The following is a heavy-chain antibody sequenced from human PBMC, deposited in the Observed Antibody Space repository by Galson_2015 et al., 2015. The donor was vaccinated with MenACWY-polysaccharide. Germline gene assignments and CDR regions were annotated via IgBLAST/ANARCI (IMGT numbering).Heavy chain of an antibody. CDR3: ARDPGMFDY. CDR1: GHTFTSYD. Sequence: CKASGHTFTSYDINWVRQATGQGLEWMGWMNPNSGNTGYAQKFQGRVTMTRNTSISTAYMELSRLRSDDTAVYYCARDPGMFDYWGQGTLVTVSS. CDR2: MNPNSGNT. D-gene: IGHD3-10*01. V-gene: IGHV1-8*01. J-gene: IGHJ4*02.